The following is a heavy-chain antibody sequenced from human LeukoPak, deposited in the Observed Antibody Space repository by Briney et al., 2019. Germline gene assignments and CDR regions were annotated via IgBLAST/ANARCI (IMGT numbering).Heavy chain of an antibody. Sequence: GGSLRLSCAASGFTFSDYYMSWIRQAPGKGLEWVSYISSSGSTIYYADSVKGRFTISRDNSKNTLYLQMNSLRVEDTAVYYCARGFGLGSYYGGTIRYYFDYWGQGILVTVSS. V-gene: IGHV3-11*04. D-gene: IGHD3-10*01. CDR3: ARGFGLGSYYGGTIRYYFDY. CDR2: ISSSGSTI. CDR1: GFTFSDYY. J-gene: IGHJ4*02.